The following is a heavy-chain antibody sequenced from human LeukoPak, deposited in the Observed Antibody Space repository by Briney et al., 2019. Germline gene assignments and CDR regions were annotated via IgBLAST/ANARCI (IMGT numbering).Heavy chain of an antibody. V-gene: IGHV1-2*02. Sequence: ASVKVSCTASGYTFTGYYMHWVRQAPGQGLEWMGWINPNSGGTYYGQKFQGRVTMTRDTSITTAYMELNRLSSDDTAVYYCARDPTYYYGSGSSGNWFDPWGQGTLVTVSS. CDR3: ARDPTYYYGSGSSGNWFDP. CDR1: GYTFTGYY. D-gene: IGHD3-10*01. J-gene: IGHJ5*02. CDR2: INPNSGGT.